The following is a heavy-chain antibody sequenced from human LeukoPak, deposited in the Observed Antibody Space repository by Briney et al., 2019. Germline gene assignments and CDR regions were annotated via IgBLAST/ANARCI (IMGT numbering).Heavy chain of an antibody. V-gene: IGHV1-46*01. D-gene: IGHD6-19*01. CDR2: INPSDGST. CDR1: GYTFTSYK. Sequence: ASVKVSCKASGYTFTSYKIHWIRQAPGQGLEWMAVINPSDGSTNYAQKFQGRVTMTRDTSTSIVYMELRSLRSEDTAVYYCARSTTIAVAFYWGQGTLVTVSS. CDR3: ARSTTIAVAFY. J-gene: IGHJ4*02.